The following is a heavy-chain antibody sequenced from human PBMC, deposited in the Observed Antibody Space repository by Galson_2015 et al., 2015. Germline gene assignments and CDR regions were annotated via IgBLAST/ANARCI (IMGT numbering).Heavy chain of an antibody. J-gene: IGHJ6*02. CDR1: GGSVRSGSYY. D-gene: IGHD3-22*01. CDR2: IYYSETT. CDR3: ARSWGGDSSGYYYYYYGMDV. Sequence: LSLTCTVSGGSVRSGSYYWSWIRQPPGKGLEWIGYIYYSETTNYNPSLKSRVTISIDTSKNQFSLKLSSVTAADTAVYYCARSWGGDSSGYYYYYYGMDVWGQGTTVTVSS. V-gene: IGHV4-61*01.